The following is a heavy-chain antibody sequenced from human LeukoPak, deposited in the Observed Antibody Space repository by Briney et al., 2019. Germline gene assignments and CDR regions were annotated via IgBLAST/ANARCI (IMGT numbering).Heavy chain of an antibody. CDR1: GFTFSTYW. V-gene: IGHV3-7*05. CDR3: ARLIRPYFDY. Sequence: GGSLRLSCVASGFTFSTYWMSWVRQAPGKGLEWVASIKQDGSEKYYVDSVKGRVTISRDNAKISRYLQMNSLRAEDTAVYYGARLIRPYFDYWGQGTLVTVSS. J-gene: IGHJ4*02. CDR2: IKQDGSEK.